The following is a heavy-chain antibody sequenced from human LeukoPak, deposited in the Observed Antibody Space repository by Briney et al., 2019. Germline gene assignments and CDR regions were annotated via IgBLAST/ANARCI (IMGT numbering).Heavy chain of an antibody. D-gene: IGHD2-15*01. Sequence: GGSLRLSCAASGFTFSSYSMNWVRQAPGKGLEWVSSISSSSSYIYYADSVKGRFTISRDNAKNSLYLQMNSLRAEDTTVYYCAREGGSRRVDYWGQGTLVTVSS. V-gene: IGHV3-21*01. CDR3: AREGGSRRVDY. CDR2: ISSSSSYI. J-gene: IGHJ4*02. CDR1: GFTFSSYS.